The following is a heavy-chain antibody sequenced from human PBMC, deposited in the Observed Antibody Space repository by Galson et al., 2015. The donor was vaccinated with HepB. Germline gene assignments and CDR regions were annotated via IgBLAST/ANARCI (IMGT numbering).Heavy chain of an antibody. J-gene: IGHJ4*02. CDR1: GGTFSSYA. V-gene: IGHV1-69*04. CDR2: IIPILGIA. Sequence: KVSCKASGGTFSSYAISWVRQAPGQGLEWMGRIIPILGIANYAQKFQGRVTITADKSTSTAYMELSSLRSEDTAVYYCARGGSSWYYFDYWGQGTLVTVSS. D-gene: IGHD6-13*01. CDR3: ARGGSSWYYFDY.